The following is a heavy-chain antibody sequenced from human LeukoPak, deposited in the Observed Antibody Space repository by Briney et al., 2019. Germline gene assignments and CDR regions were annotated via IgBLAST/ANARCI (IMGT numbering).Heavy chain of an antibody. CDR1: GFTFSDYY. J-gene: IGHJ4*02. V-gene: IGHV3-11*05. CDR3: ARDPDTSGSYAYDI. CDR2: ISSSSSFT. Sequence: PGGSLRLSCAASGFTFSDYYMSWIRQAPGKGLEWGSYISSSSSFTNYADSVKGRFTISRDDAKNSLYLQMSSLRAEDTAMYYCARDPDTSGSYAYDIWGQGTLVTVSS. D-gene: IGHD3-16*01.